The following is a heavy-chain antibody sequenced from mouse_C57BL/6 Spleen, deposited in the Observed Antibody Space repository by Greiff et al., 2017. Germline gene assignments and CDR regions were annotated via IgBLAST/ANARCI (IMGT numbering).Heavy chain of an antibody. D-gene: IGHD2-4*01. V-gene: IGHV5-17*01. Sequence: EVQLVESGGGLVKPGGSLKLSCAASGFTFSDYGMHWVRQAPEKGLEWVAYISSGSSTIYHADTVKGRFTISRDNAKNTLFLQMTSLRSEDTAMYYCARAVYDYDEGYFDYWGQGTTLTVSS. CDR3: ARAVYDYDEGYFDY. CDR2: ISSGSSTI. CDR1: GFTFSDYG. J-gene: IGHJ2*01.